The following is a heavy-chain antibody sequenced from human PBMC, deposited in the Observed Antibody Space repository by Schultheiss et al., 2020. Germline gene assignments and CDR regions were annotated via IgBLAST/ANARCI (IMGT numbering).Heavy chain of an antibody. D-gene: IGHD6-19*01. CDR1: GGSFSGYY. J-gene: IGHJ4*02. CDR2: IYYSGST. CDR3: VRHRAVAGTHY. Sequence: SETLSLTCAVYGGSFSGYYWGWIRQPPGKGLEWIGSIYYSGSTHYNPSLKSRVTVSVDPSKNQLSLKLSSVTAADTAVYYCVRHRAVAGTHYWGQGTLVTVSS. V-gene: IGHV4-39*01.